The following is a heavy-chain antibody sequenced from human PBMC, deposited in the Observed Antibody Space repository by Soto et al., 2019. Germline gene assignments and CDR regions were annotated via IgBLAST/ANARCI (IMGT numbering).Heavy chain of an antibody. CDR3: AKGGGSYFSDY. CDR1: GFTLSNYA. V-gene: IGHV3-23*01. J-gene: IGHJ4*02. D-gene: IGHD1-26*01. CDR2: ISGSGGST. Sequence: EVQLLESGEGLVQPGGSLRLSCAASGFTLSNYAMSWVRQAPGKGLEWVSAISGSGGSTYYADSVKGRFTISRDNSKDTLYLQMNSLRAEDTAVYYCAKGGGSYFSDYWGQGTLVTVSS.